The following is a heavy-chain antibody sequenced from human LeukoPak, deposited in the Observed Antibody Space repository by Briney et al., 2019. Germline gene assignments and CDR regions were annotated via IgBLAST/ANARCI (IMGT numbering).Heavy chain of an antibody. CDR3: ARHSRVAWFDP. V-gene: IGHV5-51*01. CDR1: GYSFTTYW. CDR2: IYPGDSDT. J-gene: IGHJ5*02. Sequence: GASLKISFRGSGYSFTTYWIGWVRPMPGKGLGWMGIIYPGDSDTRYSPSFQGQVTISADKSISTAYLQWSSLKASDTAMYYCARHSRVAWFDPWGQGTLVTVSS.